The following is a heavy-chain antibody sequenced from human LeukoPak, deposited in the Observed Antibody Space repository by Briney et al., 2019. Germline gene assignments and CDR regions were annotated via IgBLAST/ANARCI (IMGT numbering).Heavy chain of an antibody. CDR3: GRLAGLGVVVIS. Sequence: GGSLRLSCAASGFTVRSNYMSWVRQAPGKGLEWVSIIYSGGGTYYADSVKGRFTISRDDSKNTVYLQMNSLRAEDAAVYYCGRLAGLGVVVISWGRGTLVTVSS. CDR1: GFTVRSNY. CDR2: IYSGGGT. V-gene: IGHV3-66*04. D-gene: IGHD3-22*01. J-gene: IGHJ5*02.